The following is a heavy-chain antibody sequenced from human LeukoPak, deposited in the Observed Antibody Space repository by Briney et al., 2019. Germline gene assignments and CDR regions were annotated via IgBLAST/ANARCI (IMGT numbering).Heavy chain of an antibody. V-gene: IGHV4-59*01. Sequence: PSETLSLTCTVSGGSISDYYWSWIRQPSEKRLEWIGYVSSSGSTSYNPSLRTRLAISMDTSKNQFSLKLNSATAADTAVYYCARDIDGGNYWYFDLWGRGTLVTVSS. CDR2: VSSSGST. CDR1: GGSISDYY. D-gene: IGHD4-23*01. J-gene: IGHJ2*01. CDR3: ARDIDGGNYWYFDL.